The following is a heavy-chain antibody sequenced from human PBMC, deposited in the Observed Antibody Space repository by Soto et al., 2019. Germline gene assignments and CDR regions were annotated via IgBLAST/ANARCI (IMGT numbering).Heavy chain of an antibody. J-gene: IGHJ3*02. V-gene: IGHV1-18*01. CDR2: ISAYNGNT. D-gene: IGHD3-22*01. CDR3: ARCRDDSGGYYSGNAFDI. Sequence: ASVKVSCKASGYTFTSYYISWVRQAPGQGLEWMGWISAYNGNTNYAQKLQGRVTMTTDTSTSTAYMELRSLRSDDTAVYYCARCRDDSGGYYSGNAFDIWGQGTIVTVPS. CDR1: GYTFTSYY.